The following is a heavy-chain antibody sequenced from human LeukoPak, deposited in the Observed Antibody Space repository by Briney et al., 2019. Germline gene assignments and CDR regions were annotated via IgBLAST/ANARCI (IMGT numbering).Heavy chain of an antibody. CDR2: ISAYNGNT. CDR3: ARTRGSGSPNWFDP. J-gene: IGHJ5*02. D-gene: IGHD3-10*01. V-gene: IGHV1-18*01. Sequence: ASVKVPCKASGYTFTSYGISWVRQAPGQRLEWMGWISAYNGNTNYAQKLQGRVTMTTDTSTSTAYMELRSLRSDDTAVYYCARTRGSGSPNWFDPWGQGTLVTVSS. CDR1: GYTFTSYG.